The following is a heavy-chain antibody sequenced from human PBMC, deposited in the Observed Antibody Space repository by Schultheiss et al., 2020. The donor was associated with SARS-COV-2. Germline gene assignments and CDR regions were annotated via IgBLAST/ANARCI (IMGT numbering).Heavy chain of an antibody. J-gene: IGHJ6*02. CDR1: GGSISWGAYS. CDR3: ASLKRTMVRGVYYYYGMDV. D-gene: IGHD3-10*01. V-gene: IGHV4-30-2*05. CDR2: IYYSGST. Sequence: SQTLSLTCTVSGGSISWGAYSLSWIRQPPGKGLEWIGYIYYSGSTYYNPSLKSRVTISVDTSKNQFSLKLSSVTAADTAVYYCASLKRTMVRGVYYYYGMDVWGQGTTVTVSS.